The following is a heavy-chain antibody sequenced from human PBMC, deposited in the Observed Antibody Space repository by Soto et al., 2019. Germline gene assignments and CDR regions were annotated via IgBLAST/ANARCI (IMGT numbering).Heavy chain of an antibody. CDR2: TSPTGGST. J-gene: IGHJ4*02. CDR1: GYMKTSTTDV. Sequence: SQRLPCAGSGYMKTSTTDVMIWVRHAPGKGLEFVAGTSPTGGSTFYADSGRGRFTSSRDNSKDTLLLQMSSLRVEDAAVYFCAKVKRGIVPTFGGGFDTWGRGPLVTLSS. D-gene: IGHD5-12*01. CDR3: AKVKRGIVPTFGGGFDT. V-gene: IGHV3-23*01.